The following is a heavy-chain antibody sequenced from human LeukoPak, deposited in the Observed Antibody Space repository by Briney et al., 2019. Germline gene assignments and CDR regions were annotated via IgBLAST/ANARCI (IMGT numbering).Heavy chain of an antibody. Sequence: GGSLRLSCAASGFTFSSYGMHWVRQAPGKGLEWVAIISYDGSNTNFVDAVKGRFTISRDNSKNTLYLQMNSLRAEDTAMYYCVKVPRSGCCAFDVWGQGTMVTVSS. CDR3: VKVPRSGCCAFDV. D-gene: IGHD6-19*01. J-gene: IGHJ3*01. CDR1: GFTFSSYG. CDR2: ISYDGSNT. V-gene: IGHV3-30*18.